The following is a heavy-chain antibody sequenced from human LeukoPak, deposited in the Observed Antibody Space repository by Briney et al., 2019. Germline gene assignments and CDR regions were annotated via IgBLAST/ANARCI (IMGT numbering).Heavy chain of an antibody. Sequence: SETLSLTCTVSGGSISTYYWSWIRQPPGKGLEWIGYVYYSGSTNYNPSLKSRVTISVDTSKNQFSLKLSSVTAADTAVYYCARTTLAFDIWGQGTMVTSLQ. CDR3: ARTTLAFDI. CDR2: VYYSGST. D-gene: IGHD1-14*01. J-gene: IGHJ3*02. V-gene: IGHV4-59*08. CDR1: GGSISTYY.